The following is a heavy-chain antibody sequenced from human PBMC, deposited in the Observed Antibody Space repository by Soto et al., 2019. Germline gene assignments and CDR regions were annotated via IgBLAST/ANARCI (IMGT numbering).Heavy chain of an antibody. Sequence: QVQLVQSGAEVKKPGASVKVSCKASGYTFTSYDINWVRQATGQGLEWMGWMNPNSGNTGYAQKFQGRVTMTRNTSISTAYMELSSLRSDDTAVYYCARETALNYYYYGMDVWGQGTTVTVSS. CDR2: MNPNSGNT. V-gene: IGHV1-8*01. D-gene: IGHD1-1*01. J-gene: IGHJ6*02. CDR3: ARETALNYYYYGMDV. CDR1: GYTFTSYD.